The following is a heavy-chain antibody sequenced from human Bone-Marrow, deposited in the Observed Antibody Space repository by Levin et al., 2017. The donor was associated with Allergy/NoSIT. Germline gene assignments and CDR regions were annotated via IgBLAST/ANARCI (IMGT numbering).Heavy chain of an antibody. CDR1: GFTFDDYG. D-gene: IGHD2-2*01. V-gene: IGHV3-20*01. CDR3: ARCSSTTCFVFAY. Sequence: GESLKISCAASGFTFDDYGMSWVRQVPGKGLEWVSSITWNSGYTAYADSVKGRFTISRDNAKNSLYLQMNSLRAEDTALYHCARCSSTTCFVFAYWGLGTQVTVSS. J-gene: IGHJ4*02. CDR2: ITWNSGYT.